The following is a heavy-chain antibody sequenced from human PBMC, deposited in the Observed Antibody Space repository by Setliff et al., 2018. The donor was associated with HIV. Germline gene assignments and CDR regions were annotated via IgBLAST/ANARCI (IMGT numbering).Heavy chain of an antibody. CDR2: INSDGSSI. V-gene: IGHV3-74*01. CDR1: GFIFSNYW. CDR3: ARVFGPFDY. D-gene: IGHD3-10*02. Sequence: PGGSLRLSCAASGFIFSNYWMHWVRQAPGKGLVWVSRINSDGSSISYADSVKGRFTISRDNSKNTLYLQMNSLRAEDTAVYYCARVFGPFDYWGQGTLVTVSS. J-gene: IGHJ4*02.